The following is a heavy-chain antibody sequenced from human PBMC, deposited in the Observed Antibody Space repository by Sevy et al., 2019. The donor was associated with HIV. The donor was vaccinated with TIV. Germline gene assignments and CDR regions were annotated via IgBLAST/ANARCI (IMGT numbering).Heavy chain of an antibody. CDR2: IIPRVGLT. D-gene: IGHD2-21*01. CDR1: GGSLSDYG. V-gene: IGHV1-69*10. CDR3: ASVRPCGGDCYFFDS. Sequence: PSVKVSCKASGGSLSDYGMNWVRQAPGQGLEWTGGIIPRVGLTNYAQKFHDRVTITADESTSTVYIEVRRLTSEDTGVYYCASVRPCGGDCYFFDSWGQGTLVTVSS. J-gene: IGHJ4*02.